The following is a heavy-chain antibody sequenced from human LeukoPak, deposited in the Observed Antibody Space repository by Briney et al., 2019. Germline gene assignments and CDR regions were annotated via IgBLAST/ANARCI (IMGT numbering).Heavy chain of an antibody. Sequence: PSETLSLTCTVSGGSISSSSYYWGWIRQPPGKGLEWIGSFYYSGSTYYNPSLKSRVTISVDTSKNQFSLKLSSLTAADTAVYYCARHERSSITMIRGVKPKKWFDPWGQGTLVTVSS. CDR2: FYYSGST. CDR1: GGSISSSSYY. J-gene: IGHJ5*02. V-gene: IGHV4-39*01. D-gene: IGHD3-10*01. CDR3: ARHERSSITMIRGVKPKKWFDP.